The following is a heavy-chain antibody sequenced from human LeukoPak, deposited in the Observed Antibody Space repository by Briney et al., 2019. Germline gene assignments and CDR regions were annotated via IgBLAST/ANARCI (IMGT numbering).Heavy chain of an antibody. V-gene: IGHV3-23*01. CDR1: GYTFSNYA. Sequence: GGSLRLSCAASGYTFSNYAMSWVRQAPREGLEWVSGISDSGGTTFYADSVKGRFTISRDNSKNTLYLQMISLKADDTAVYYCAKDYSSGWYAYYFDSWGQGTLVSVSS. CDR3: AKDYSSGWYAYYFDS. D-gene: IGHD6-19*01. J-gene: IGHJ4*02. CDR2: ISDSGGTT.